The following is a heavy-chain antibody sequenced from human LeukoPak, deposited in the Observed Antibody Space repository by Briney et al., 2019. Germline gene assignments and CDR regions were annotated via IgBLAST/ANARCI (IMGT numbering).Heavy chain of an antibody. J-gene: IGHJ4*02. CDR3: ATGAEKAGYYDLYYFDY. V-gene: IGHV3-23*01. Sequence: TGGSLRLSCAASGFTFSSYAMSWVRQAPGKGLEWVSAISGSGGSTYYADSVKGRFTISRDNSKNTLYLQMNSLRAEDTTIYYRATGAEKAGYYDLYYFDYWGQGTLVTVSS. CDR2: ISGSGGST. D-gene: IGHD3-22*01. CDR1: GFTFSSYA.